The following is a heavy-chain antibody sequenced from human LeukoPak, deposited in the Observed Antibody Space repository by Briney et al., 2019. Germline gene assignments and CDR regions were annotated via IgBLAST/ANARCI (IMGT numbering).Heavy chain of an antibody. J-gene: IGHJ4*02. V-gene: IGHV4-38-2*02. Sequence: SETLSLTCTVSGYSISSGYFWGWIRQPPGKGLEWIASIYHSGSTYYSPSLKSRVTISVDTSKNQFSLKLSSVTAADTAVYYCARDRLAVGATHFDYWGQGTLVTVSS. CDR3: ARDRLAVGATHFDY. D-gene: IGHD1-26*01. CDR1: GYSISSGYF. CDR2: IYHSGST.